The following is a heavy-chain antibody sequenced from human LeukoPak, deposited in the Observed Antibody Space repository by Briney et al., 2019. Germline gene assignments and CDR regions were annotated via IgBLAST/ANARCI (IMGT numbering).Heavy chain of an antibody. CDR2: IYYSGST. CDR3: AREVQYYDFWSGYYMGYMDV. J-gene: IGHJ6*03. Sequence: GSLRLSCAASGFTFSDHYIDWVRQAPGKGLEWIGYIYYSGSTNYNPSLKSRVTISVDTSKNQFSLKLSSVTAADTAVYYCAREVQYYDFWSGYYMGYMDVWGKGTTVTVSS. CDR1: GFTFSDHY. D-gene: IGHD3-3*01. V-gene: IGHV4-59*11.